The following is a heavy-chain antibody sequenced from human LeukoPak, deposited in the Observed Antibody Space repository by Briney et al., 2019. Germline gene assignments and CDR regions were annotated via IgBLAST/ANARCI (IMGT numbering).Heavy chain of an antibody. J-gene: IGHJ4*02. V-gene: IGHV4-4*07. CDR1: GGSISSYY. CDR2: IYTSGST. CDR3: ARDSSYYDSSGYPDY. Sequence: SETLSLTCTVSGGSISSYYWSWIRQPAGKGLEWIGRIYTSGSTNYNPSLKSRVTMSVDTPKNQFSLKLSSVTAADTAVYYCARDSSYYDSSGYPDYWGQGTLVTVSS. D-gene: IGHD3-22*01.